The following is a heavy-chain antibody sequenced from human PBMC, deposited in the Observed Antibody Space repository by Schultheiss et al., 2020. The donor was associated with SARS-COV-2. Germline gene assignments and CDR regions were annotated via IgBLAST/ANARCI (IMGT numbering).Heavy chain of an antibody. CDR3: ARGRMYWRNWFDP. J-gene: IGHJ5*02. V-gene: IGHV4-59*01. CDR1: GGSISSYY. Sequence: SQTLSLTCTVSGGSISSYYWSWIRQPPGKGLEWIGYIYYSGSTYYNPSLKSRVTISVDTSKNQFSLKLSSVTAADTAVYYCARGRMYWRNWFDPWGQGTLVTVSS. CDR2: IYYSGST. D-gene: IGHD2-8*02.